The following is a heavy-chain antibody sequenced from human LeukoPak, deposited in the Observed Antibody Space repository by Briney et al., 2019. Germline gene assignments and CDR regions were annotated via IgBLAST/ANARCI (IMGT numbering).Heavy chain of an antibody. CDR2: IYPDDSDT. Sequence: GESLKISCKGSGYSFASSWIGWVRQMPGKGLEWMGIIYPDDSDTRYSPSFEGQITISAAKSISTAYLQWSSLKASDTAVYYCARHGRCTNGVCYSNYYYHMDVWGKGTTVTVSS. V-gene: IGHV5-51*01. CDR3: ARHGRCTNGVCYSNYYYHMDV. D-gene: IGHD2-8*01. CDR1: GYSFASSW. J-gene: IGHJ6*03.